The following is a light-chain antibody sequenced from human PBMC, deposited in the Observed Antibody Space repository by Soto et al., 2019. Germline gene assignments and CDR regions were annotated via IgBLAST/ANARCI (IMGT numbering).Light chain of an antibody. V-gene: IGKV1-33*01. CDR3: QQSENVPIT. CDR1: QDIRKY. Sequence: DIQMTQSPSSLSASVGDRVTVTCQASQDIRKYLSWYQQKPGKVPKLMIYYASNLETGVPSRFSGSGSGTDFTFTISSLEPEDIATYFCQQSENVPITFGGGTKLEI. CDR2: YAS. J-gene: IGKJ4*01.